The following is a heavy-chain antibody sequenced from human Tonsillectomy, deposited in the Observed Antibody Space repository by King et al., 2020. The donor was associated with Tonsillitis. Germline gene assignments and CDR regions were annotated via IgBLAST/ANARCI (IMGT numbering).Heavy chain of an antibody. V-gene: IGHV1-2*02. D-gene: IGHD3-10*01. CDR2: INPNSGVA. Sequence: QLVQSGAELKKPGASVKVSCKTSGFTFTDYYIHWVRQAPGQGLEWLGRINPNSGVARYAQKFQGRVTMTRDTSINTAYMDLSALISDDTAVYYCARAYYYGSGSYDNSGPDYWGQGTLVAVSS. J-gene: IGHJ4*02. CDR3: ARAYYYGSGSYDNSGPDY. CDR1: GFTFTDYY.